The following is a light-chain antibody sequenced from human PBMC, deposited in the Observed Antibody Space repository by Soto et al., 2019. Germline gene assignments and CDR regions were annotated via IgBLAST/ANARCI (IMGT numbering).Light chain of an antibody. V-gene: IGLV1-40*01. CDR3: QSYDSSLSGSV. CDR1: SSNIGAGYD. J-gene: IGLJ2*01. CDR2: VNS. Sequence: QSVLTQPPSVSGAPGQRVTISCTGSSSNIGAGYDVHWYQQLPGTAPKLLIYVNSNRPSGVPDRFSGSKSATSASLAITGLQAEDEADYYCQSYDSSLSGSVFGGGTKLTVL.